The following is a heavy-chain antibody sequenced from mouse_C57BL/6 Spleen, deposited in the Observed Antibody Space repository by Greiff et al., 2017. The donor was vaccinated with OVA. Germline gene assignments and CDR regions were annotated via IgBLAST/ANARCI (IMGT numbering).Heavy chain of an antibody. CDR2: LHPSDSDT. D-gene: IGHD2-1*01. J-gene: IGHJ2*01. CDR1: GYTFTSYW. Sequence: VQLQQPGAELVKPGASVQVSCKASGYTFTSYWMHWVKQRPGQGLAWIGRLHPSDSDTNYNQKFKGKATLTVEKSSSTAYMQLSSLTSEDSAVYYCASFGNRGYWGQGTTLTVSS. CDR3: ASFGNRGY. V-gene: IGHV1-74*01.